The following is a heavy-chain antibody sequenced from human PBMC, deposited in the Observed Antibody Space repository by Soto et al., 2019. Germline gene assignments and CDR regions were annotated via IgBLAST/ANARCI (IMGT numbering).Heavy chain of an antibody. V-gene: IGHV4-4*02. CDR2: IYHSGST. D-gene: IGHD6-13*01. Sequence: QVQLQESGPGLVKLSGTLSLTCAVSGGSISSSNWWSWVRQPPGKGLEGIGEIYHSGSTNYNPSLKRRVTISVDKSKNQFSLQLSAVTATDTAVYYCARCIAAAGAPPPWFDTWGPGTIVTVSS. J-gene: IGHJ5*01. CDR3: ARCIAAAGAPPPWFDT. CDR1: GGSISSSNW.